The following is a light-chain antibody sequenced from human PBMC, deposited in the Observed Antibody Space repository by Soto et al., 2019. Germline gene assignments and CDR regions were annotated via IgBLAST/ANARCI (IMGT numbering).Light chain of an antibody. CDR2: AAS. J-gene: IGKJ5*01. V-gene: IGKV3-11*01. CDR1: QSVADH. CDR3: QQLSGGIT. Sequence: EIVLTQSPASMSLSPGERATLSCRASQSVADHLAWYQQKPGQAPRLLIYAASNRATGIPARFTGSGFGTYFTLTISSLEPDDFAVYYWQQLSGGITFGQGTRLAIK.